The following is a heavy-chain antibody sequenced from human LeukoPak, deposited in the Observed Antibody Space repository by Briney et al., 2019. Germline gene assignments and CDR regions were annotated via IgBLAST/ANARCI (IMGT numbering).Heavy chain of an antibody. CDR3: ARQNFWSGYYTPPYYYYYYMDV. J-gene: IGHJ6*03. Sequence: PGXSLKISCQGSGYSFTSYWIGWVRQLPGKGLEWMGIIYPGDSDTRYSPSFQGQVTISADKSISTAYLQWSSLKASDTAMYYCARQNFWSGYYTPPYYYYYYMDVWGKGTTVTVSS. CDR2: IYPGDSDT. V-gene: IGHV5-51*01. D-gene: IGHD3-3*01. CDR1: GYSFTSYW.